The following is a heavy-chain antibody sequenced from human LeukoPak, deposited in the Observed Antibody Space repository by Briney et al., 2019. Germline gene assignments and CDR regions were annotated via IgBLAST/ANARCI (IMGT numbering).Heavy chain of an antibody. CDR1: GYTFTSYD. CDR3: ARGARGYCSGGSCYSSNYYYYYMDV. Sequence: ASVKVSCKASGYTFTSYDINWVRQATGQGLEGMGWMNPNSGNTGYAQKFQGRVTMTRNTSRSTAYMELSSLRSEDTAVYYCARGARGYCSGGSCYSSNYYYYYMDVWGKGTTVTVSS. D-gene: IGHD2-15*01. J-gene: IGHJ6*03. V-gene: IGHV1-8*01. CDR2: MNPNSGNT.